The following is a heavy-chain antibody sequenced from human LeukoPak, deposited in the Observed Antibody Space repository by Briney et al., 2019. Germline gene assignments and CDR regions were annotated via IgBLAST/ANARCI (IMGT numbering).Heavy chain of an antibody. D-gene: IGHD4-17*01. CDR3: ARESYDYGDYRTDY. Sequence: GRSLRLSCAASGFTFSSYAMHWVRQAPGKGLEWVAVISYDGSNKYYADSAKGRFTISRDNSKNTLYLQMNSLRAEDTAVYYCARESYDYGDYRTDYWGQGTLVTVSS. J-gene: IGHJ4*02. V-gene: IGHV3-30-3*01. CDR1: GFTFSSYA. CDR2: ISYDGSNK.